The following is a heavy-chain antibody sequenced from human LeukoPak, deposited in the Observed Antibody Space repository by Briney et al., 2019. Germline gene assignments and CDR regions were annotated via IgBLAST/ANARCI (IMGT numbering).Heavy chain of an antibody. CDR1: GGTFSSYA. J-gene: IGHJ4*02. D-gene: IGHD5-24*01. CDR2: IIPIFGTA. CDR3: ARRARDGYNWYYFDY. Sequence: VASVKVSCKASGGTFSSYAISWVRQAPGQGLEWMGGIIPIFGTANYAQKFQGGVTITTDESTSTAYMELSSLRSEDTAVYYCARRARDGYNWYYFDYWGQGTLVTVSS. V-gene: IGHV1-69*05.